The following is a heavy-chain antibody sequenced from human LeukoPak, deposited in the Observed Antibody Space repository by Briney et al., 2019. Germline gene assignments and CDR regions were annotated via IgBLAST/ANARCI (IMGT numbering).Heavy chain of an antibody. CDR2: INPSGGST. J-gene: IGHJ4*02. CDR3: ARSDLITMIVG. Sequence: GASVKVSCKASGYTFTSYYMHWVRQAPGQGLEWMGIINPSGGSTSYAQKFQGRVTMTRDTSTSTVYMELSGLRSEDTAVYYCARSDLITMIVGWGQGTLVTVSS. V-gene: IGHV1-46*01. D-gene: IGHD3-22*01. CDR1: GYTFTSYY.